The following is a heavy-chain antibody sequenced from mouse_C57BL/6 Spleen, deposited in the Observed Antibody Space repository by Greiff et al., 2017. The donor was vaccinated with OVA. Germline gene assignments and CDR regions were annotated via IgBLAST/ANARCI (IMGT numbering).Heavy chain of an antibody. Sequence: QVQLKQPGAELVMPGASVKLSCKASGYTFTSYWMHWVKQRPGQGLEWIGEIDPSDSYTNYNQKFKGKSTLTVDKSSSTAYMQLSSLTSEDSAVYYCARSFEGGSGPYYFDYWGQGTTLTVSS. CDR3: ARSFEGGSGPYYFDY. J-gene: IGHJ2*01. CDR2: IDPSDSYT. CDR1: GYTFTSYW. V-gene: IGHV1-69*01. D-gene: IGHD3-2*02.